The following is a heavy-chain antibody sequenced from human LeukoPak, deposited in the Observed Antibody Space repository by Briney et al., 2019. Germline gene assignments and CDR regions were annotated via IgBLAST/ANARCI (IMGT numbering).Heavy chain of an antibody. D-gene: IGHD3-10*01. V-gene: IGHV1-8*01. Sequence: ASVKVSCKASGYTFTSYDINRVRQATGQGLEWMGWMNPNSGNTGYAQKFQGRVTMTRNTSISTAYMELSSLRSEDTAVYYCARYGSGGGYYYYYGMDVWGQGTTVTVSS. CDR3: ARYGSGGGYYYYYGMDV. CDR2: MNPNSGNT. J-gene: IGHJ6*02. CDR1: GYTFTSYD.